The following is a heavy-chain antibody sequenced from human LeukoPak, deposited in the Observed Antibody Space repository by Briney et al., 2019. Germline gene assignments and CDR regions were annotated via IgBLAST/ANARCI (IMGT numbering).Heavy chain of an antibody. CDR2: IYYAGGDT. V-gene: IGHV3-23*01. CDR3: AKDHGAAVVPRRFDY. J-gene: IGHJ4*02. CDR1: GFTFNSYA. Sequence: GGSLRLSCAASGFTFNSYAMSWVRQAPGKGPEWASTIYYAGGDTYYADSVKGRFTVSRDNINNALHLQMDSLRVEDTAVYYCAKDHGAAVVPRRFDYWGRGTLVTVSS. D-gene: IGHD2-21*01.